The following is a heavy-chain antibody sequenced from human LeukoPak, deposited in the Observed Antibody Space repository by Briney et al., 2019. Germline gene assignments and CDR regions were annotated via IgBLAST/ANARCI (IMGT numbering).Heavy chain of an antibody. Sequence: ASVRVSCTVSGYTLTELSMHWVRQAPGKGLEWMGGFYPEDGETIYAQKFQGRVTMTEDTSTDTAYMELSSLRSEDTAVYYCATYYYDSSGYYSAPEYFQHWGQGTLVTVSS. CDR1: GYTLTELS. V-gene: IGHV1-24*01. CDR2: FYPEDGET. J-gene: IGHJ1*01. D-gene: IGHD3-22*01. CDR3: ATYYYDSSGYYSAPEYFQH.